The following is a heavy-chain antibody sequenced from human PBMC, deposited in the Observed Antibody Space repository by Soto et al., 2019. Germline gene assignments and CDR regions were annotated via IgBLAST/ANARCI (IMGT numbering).Heavy chain of an antibody. Sequence: GGSLRLSCAASGISFSSYGMQWVRQAPGKGLEWVAATSYDGSNKYYADSVKGRFTISRDNSNNVLFLQMNSLRIEDTALYYCARGDRGGSGSPASYYYSGLDVWGQGTTVTVSS. CDR2: TSYDGSNK. D-gene: IGHD2-15*01. V-gene: IGHV3-30*03. CDR3: ARGDRGGSGSPASYYYSGLDV. J-gene: IGHJ6*02. CDR1: GISFSSYG.